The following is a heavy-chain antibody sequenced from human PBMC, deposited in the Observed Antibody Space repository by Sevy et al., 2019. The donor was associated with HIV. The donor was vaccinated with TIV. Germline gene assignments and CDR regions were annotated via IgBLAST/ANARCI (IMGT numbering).Heavy chain of an antibody. CDR3: ARVRTYYYDMNSDYYGMDV. V-gene: IGHV3-30-3*01. CDR1: GFTFSSYA. Sequence: GGSLRLSCAASGFTFSSYAMHWVRQAPGKGLEWVAVISYDGSNKYYADSVKGRFTISRDNSKNTLYLQMNSLRAEETAVYYCARVRTYYYDMNSDYYGMDVWGQGTTVTVSS. D-gene: IGHD3-22*01. J-gene: IGHJ6*02. CDR2: ISYDGSNK.